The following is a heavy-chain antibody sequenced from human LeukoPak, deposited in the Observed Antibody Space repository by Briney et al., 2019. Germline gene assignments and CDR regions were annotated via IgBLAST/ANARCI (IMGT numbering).Heavy chain of an antibody. CDR1: GYTFTSYG. V-gene: IGHV1-18*01. CDR2: ISAYNGNT. Sequence: ASVKVSCEASGYTFTSYGISWVRQAPGQGLEWMGWISAYNGNTNYAQKLQGRVTMTTDTSTSTAYMELRSLRSDDTAVYYCARDQQYGYYYYYYGMDVWGQGTTVTVSS. J-gene: IGHJ6*02. CDR3: ARDQQYGYYYYYYGMDV. D-gene: IGHD3-10*01.